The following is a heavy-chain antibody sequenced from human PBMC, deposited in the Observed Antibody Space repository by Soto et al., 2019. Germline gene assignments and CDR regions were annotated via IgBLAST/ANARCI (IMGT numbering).Heavy chain of an antibody. CDR3: ARGRLRYYYDSSGYYPPPYGMDV. V-gene: IGHV4-34*01. Sequence: SETLSLTCAVYGGSFSGYYWSWIRQPPGKGLEWIGEINHSGSTNYNPSLKSRVTISVDTSKNQFSLKLSSVTAADTAVYYCARGRLRYYYDSSGYYPPPYGMDVWGQGTTVTVSS. D-gene: IGHD3-22*01. J-gene: IGHJ6*02. CDR1: GGSFSGYY. CDR2: INHSGST.